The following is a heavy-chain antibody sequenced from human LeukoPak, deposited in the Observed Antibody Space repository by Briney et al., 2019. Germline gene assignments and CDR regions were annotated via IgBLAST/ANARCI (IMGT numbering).Heavy chain of an antibody. Sequence: PGGSLRLSCAASGFTFSNTYMNWVRQAPGKGLEWVGRIKPKTDGETTDYAAPVKGGFTISRDDSKNTLFLQMNSLKTDDTALYYCTIRDYWGHGTLVTVSS. CDR1: GFTFSNTY. CDR3: TIRDY. J-gene: IGHJ4*01. CDR2: IKPKTDGETT. V-gene: IGHV3-15*07.